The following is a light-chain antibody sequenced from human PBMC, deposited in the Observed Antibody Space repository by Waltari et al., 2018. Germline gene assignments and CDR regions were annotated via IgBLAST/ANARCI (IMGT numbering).Light chain of an antibody. CDR3: QHSYSTPPFT. V-gene: IGKV1-39*01. Sequence: DIQMTQSPSSLSASVGARVTISCRASQTISIYLNWFHQKPGKAPKLLIYAASSLQSGVPSRFSGSGSGTDFTLTISSLQPEDFATYYCQHSYSTPPFTFGPGTKVDIK. CDR2: AAS. CDR1: QTISIY. J-gene: IGKJ3*01.